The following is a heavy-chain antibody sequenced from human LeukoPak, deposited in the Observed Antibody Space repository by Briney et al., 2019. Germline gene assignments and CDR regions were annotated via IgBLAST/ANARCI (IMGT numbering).Heavy chain of an antibody. CDR3: ARDHSYYGSGKGYSWFDP. CDR1: GGSISSYY. Sequence: SETLSLTCTDPGGSISSYYWSWIRQPAGKGLEWIGRIYTSGSTNYNPSLKSRVTMSVDTSKNQFSLKLSSVTAADTAVYYCARDHSYYGSGKGYSWFDPWGQGTLVTVSS. V-gene: IGHV4-4*07. CDR2: IYTSGST. D-gene: IGHD3-10*01. J-gene: IGHJ5*02.